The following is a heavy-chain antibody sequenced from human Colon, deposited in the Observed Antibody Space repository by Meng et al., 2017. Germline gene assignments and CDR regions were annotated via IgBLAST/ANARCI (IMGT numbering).Heavy chain of an antibody. CDR1: GDPFTISS. J-gene: IGHJ4*02. D-gene: IGHD3-22*01. CDR3: ARDESEDFDSSGYYSKD. Sequence: QVQLVQSGAEGKKPGSSVKVSCKVSGDPFTISSFNWVRQAPGQGLEWMGRIIPVLNRPNYAQRFRGRVTITADKSTTTAYMELSSLRSEDTAVYYCARDESEDFDSSGYYSKDWGQGTLVTVSS. CDR2: IIPVLNRP. V-gene: IGHV1-69*08.